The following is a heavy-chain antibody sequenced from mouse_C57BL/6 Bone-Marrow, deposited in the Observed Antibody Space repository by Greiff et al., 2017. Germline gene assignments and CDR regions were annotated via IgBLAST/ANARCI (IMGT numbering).Heavy chain of an antibody. CDR2: IDPSDSYT. D-gene: IGHD1-1*01. Sequence: VKLQQPGAELVKPGASVKLSCKASGYTFTSYWMQWVKQRPGQGLEWIGEIDPSDSYTNYNQKFKGKATLTVDTSSSTAYMQLSSLTSEDSAVYYCARSGLRYPFAYWGQGTLVTVSA. CDR3: ARSGLRYPFAY. CDR1: GYTFTSYW. V-gene: IGHV1-50*01. J-gene: IGHJ3*01.